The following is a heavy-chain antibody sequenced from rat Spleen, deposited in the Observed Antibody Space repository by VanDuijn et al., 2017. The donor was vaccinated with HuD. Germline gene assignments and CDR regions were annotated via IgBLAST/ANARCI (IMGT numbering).Heavy chain of an antibody. CDR1: GFTFSRSA. J-gene: IGHJ2*01. Sequence: EVQLVESGGGLVQPGRSLKLSCVASGFTFSRSAMAWIRQGPKKGLEWVASISSGGGGTYYPDSVKGRFTISRDNAKSTLYLQMDSLRSEDTASYYCARLAIPPFDYWGQGVMVTVSS. CDR3: ARLAIPPFDY. CDR2: ISSGGGGT. V-gene: IGHV5-25*01. D-gene: IGHD3-8*01.